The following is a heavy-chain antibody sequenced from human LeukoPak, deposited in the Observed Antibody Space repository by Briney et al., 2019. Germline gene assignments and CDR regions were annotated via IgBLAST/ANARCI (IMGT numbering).Heavy chain of an antibody. V-gene: IGHV3-30*04. CDR2: ISYDGSNK. J-gene: IGHJ4*02. D-gene: IGHD2-2*02. Sequence: PGGSLRLSCAASGFTFSSYAMHWVRQAPGKGLEWVAVISYDGSNKYYADSVKGRFTISRDNSKNTLHLQMNSLRAEDTAVYYCARTPATAICDFDYWGQGTLVTVSS. CDR1: GFTFSSYA. CDR3: ARTPATAICDFDY.